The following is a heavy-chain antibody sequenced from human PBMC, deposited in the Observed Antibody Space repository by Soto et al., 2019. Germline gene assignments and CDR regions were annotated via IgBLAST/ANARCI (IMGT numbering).Heavy chain of an antibody. Sequence: SVKVSCKASGYTFTEYHIHWVRQAPGQGLEFMGWINANNGGAGSAQQFQGRVTVTRDTSITTVYMELSNLRSDDTAVYYCAREGGSETLQPSYNWFDTWGQGTLVTVSS. CDR3: AREGGSETLQPSYNWFDT. CDR1: GYTFTEYH. J-gene: IGHJ5*02. CDR2: INANNGGA. V-gene: IGHV1-2*02. D-gene: IGHD6-25*01.